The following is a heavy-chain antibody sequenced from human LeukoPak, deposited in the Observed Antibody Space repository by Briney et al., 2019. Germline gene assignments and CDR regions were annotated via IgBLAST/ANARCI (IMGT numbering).Heavy chain of an antibody. V-gene: IGHV3-53*01. Sequence: PGGSLRLSCAATGFTVSSDYMSWVRQAPGKGLEWVSVIYTGGTTYYADSVKGRFTISRDNSKNTLYLQMNSLRAEDTAVYFCAREGSSPAVFGSYWGQGTLVTVSS. CDR3: AREGSSPAVFGSY. CDR2: IYTGGTT. CDR1: GFTVSSDY. J-gene: IGHJ4*02. D-gene: IGHD6-13*01.